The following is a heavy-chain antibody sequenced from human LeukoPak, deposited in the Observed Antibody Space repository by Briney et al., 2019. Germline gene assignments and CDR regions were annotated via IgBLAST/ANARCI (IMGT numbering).Heavy chain of an antibody. CDR3: ARENFEF. Sequence: SGGSLRLSCAACGFTLSTYWMNWVRQAPGKGLEWVANVNKDGSAKYYVDSVKGRFTISRDNAKNSLYLQMDSLRAEDTAVYYCARENFEFWGQGTLVTVSS. CDR2: VNKDGSAK. V-gene: IGHV3-7*04. J-gene: IGHJ4*02. CDR1: GFTLSTYW.